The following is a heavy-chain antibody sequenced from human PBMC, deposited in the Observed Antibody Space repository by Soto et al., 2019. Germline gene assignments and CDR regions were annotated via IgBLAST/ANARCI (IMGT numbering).Heavy chain of an antibody. CDR1: GGSISSYY. CDR2: IYYSGST. CDR3: ARRYGYSFDY. V-gene: IGHV4-59*08. J-gene: IGHJ4*02. D-gene: IGHD1-1*01. Sequence: SETLSLTCPVSGGSISSYYWSWIRQPPGKGLEWIGYIYYSGSTNYNPSLKSRVTISVDTSKNQFSLKLSSVTAADTAVYYCARRYGYSFDYWGQGTLVTVSS.